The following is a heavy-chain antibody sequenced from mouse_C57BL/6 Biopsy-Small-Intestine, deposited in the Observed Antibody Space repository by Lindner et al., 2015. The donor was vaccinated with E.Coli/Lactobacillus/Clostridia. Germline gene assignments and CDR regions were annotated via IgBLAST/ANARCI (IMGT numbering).Heavy chain of an antibody. D-gene: IGHD2-12*01. Sequence: VQLQESGAELVKPGASVKMSCKASGYTFTNYWITWVKQRPGQGLEWIGDIYPGSGSTNYNEKFKNKATLTVDTSSTTVYMQLSSLTSEDSAVYYCAIYDRDHAMDYWGQGTSVTVSS. CDR1: GYTFTNYW. CDR2: IYPGSGST. CDR3: AIYDRDHAMDY. J-gene: IGHJ4*01. V-gene: IGHV1-55*01.